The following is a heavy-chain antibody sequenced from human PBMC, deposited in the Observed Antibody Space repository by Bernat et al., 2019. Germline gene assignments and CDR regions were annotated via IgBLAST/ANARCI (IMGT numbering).Heavy chain of an antibody. CDR3: ARRHTTMAGGGFVDY. J-gene: IGHJ4*02. CDR1: GYTFTSYG. D-gene: IGHD5-18*01. V-gene: IGHV1-18*01. CDR2: ISAYNGNT. Sequence: QVQLVQSGAEVKKPGASVKVSCKASGYTFTSYGISWVRQAPGQGLEWMGWISAYNGNTNYAQKHKGRVTSTTAKSSTPAYRQRRTLRPDDAAGYYWARRHTTMAGGGFVDYWGQGTLVTVSS.